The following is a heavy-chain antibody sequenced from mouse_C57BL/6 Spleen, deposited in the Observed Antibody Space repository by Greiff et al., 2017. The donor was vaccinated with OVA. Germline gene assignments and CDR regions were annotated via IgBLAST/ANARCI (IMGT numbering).Heavy chain of an antibody. CDR3: ARNSYYSNGWFAY. D-gene: IGHD2-5*01. CDR1: GYTFTSYW. V-gene: IGHV1-55*01. J-gene: IGHJ3*01. CDR2: IYPGSGST. Sequence: QVQLQQPGAELVKPGASVKMSCKASGYTFTSYWITWVKQRPGQGLEWIGDIYPGSGSTNYNEKFKSTATLTVDTSSSTAYMQLSSLTSEDSAVYYCARNSYYSNGWFAYWGQGTLVTVSA.